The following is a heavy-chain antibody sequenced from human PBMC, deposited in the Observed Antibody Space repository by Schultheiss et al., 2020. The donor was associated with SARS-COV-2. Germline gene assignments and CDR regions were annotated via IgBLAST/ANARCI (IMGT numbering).Heavy chain of an antibody. J-gene: IGHJ4*02. Sequence: SETLSLTCTVSGGSISSYYWSWIRQPPGKGLEWIGYIYYSGSTNYNPSLKSRVTISVDTSENQFSLKLSSVTAADTAVYYCARHRAAAVGFLDYWGQGTLVTVSS. CDR1: GGSISSYY. CDR2: IYYSGST. CDR3: ARHRAAAVGFLDY. D-gene: IGHD6-13*01. V-gene: IGHV4-59*08.